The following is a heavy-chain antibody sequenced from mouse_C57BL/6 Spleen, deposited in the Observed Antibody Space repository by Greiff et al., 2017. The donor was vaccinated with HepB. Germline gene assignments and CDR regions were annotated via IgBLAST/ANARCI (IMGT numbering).Heavy chain of an antibody. J-gene: IGHJ4*01. V-gene: IGHV14-4*01. CDR2: IDPENGDT. Sequence: VQLQQSGAELVRPGASVKLSCTASGFNIKDDYMHWVKQRPEQGLEWIGWIDPENGDTEYASKFQGKATITADTSSNTAYLQLSSLTSEDTAVYYCTRSRMDYWGQGTSVTVSS. CDR3: TRSRMDY. CDR1: GFNIKDDY.